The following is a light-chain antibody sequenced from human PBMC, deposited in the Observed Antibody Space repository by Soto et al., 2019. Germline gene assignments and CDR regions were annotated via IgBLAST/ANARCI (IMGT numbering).Light chain of an antibody. CDR1: RSNIGAGYG. CDR2: VNS. CDR3: QSYDSSLSGWV. J-gene: IGLJ3*02. V-gene: IGLV1-40*01. Sequence: QSVLTQPPSVSGAPGQRVTITCTGSRSNIGAGYGVHWYQQLPGTAPKLLIYVNSNRPSGVPDRFSGSKSGTSASLAITGLRAEDEADYYCQSYDSSLSGWVFGGGTKLTVL.